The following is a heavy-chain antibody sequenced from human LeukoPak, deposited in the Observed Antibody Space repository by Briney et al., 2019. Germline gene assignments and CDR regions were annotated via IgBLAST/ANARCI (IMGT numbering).Heavy chain of an antibody. V-gene: IGHV4-4*07. CDR2: IYTSGST. CDR3: AREVASGWLDAFDI. J-gene: IGHJ3*02. CDR1: GGSISSYY. D-gene: IGHD6-19*01. Sequence: SETLSLTCTVSGGSISSYYWSWIRQPAGKGLEWIGRIYTSGSTNYNPSLKSRVTMSVDTSKNQFSLKLNSVTAADTAVYYCAREVASGWLDAFDIWGQGTMVTVSS.